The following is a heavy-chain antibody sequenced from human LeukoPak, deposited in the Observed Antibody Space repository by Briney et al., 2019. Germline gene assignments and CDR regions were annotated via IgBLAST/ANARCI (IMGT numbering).Heavy chain of an antibody. D-gene: IGHD6-13*01. CDR1: GFTFSSYA. CDR3: AKDLGARLYSSSWYD. V-gene: IGHV3-23*01. Sequence: PGGSLRLSCAASGFTFSSYAMSWVRQAPGKGLEWVSAISGSGGSTYYADSVKGRFTISRDNSKNTLYLQMNSLRAEDTAVYYCAKDLGARLYSSSWYDWGQGTLVTVSS. CDR2: ISGSGGST. J-gene: IGHJ4*02.